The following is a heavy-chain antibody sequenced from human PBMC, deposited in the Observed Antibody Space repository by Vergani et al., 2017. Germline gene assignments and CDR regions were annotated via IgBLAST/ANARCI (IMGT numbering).Heavy chain of an antibody. J-gene: IGHJ4*02. CDR2: IRNDGTT. V-gene: IGHV3-15*02. Sequence: VYVVESGGTLVKPGESLRLSCAASGFTFTSAWMSWVRQAPGKGLEWVGRIRNDGTTEYPAPVKGRFAISRDDSKNTVFLQMNSLKTDDTAVYFCVADVPSHRSQIDFWGRGTLVTVPS. CDR3: VADVPSHRSQIDF. D-gene: IGHD3/OR15-3a*01. CDR1: GFTFTSAW.